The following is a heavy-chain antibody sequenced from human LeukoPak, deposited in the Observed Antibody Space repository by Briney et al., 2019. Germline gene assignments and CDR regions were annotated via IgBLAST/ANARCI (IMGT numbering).Heavy chain of an antibody. D-gene: IGHD6-13*01. V-gene: IGHV3-30*09. J-gene: IGHJ4*02. CDR3: VREVAAGTD. CDR2: VSYDGGDK. CDR1: GVSLNGYDFISQA. Sequence: GGSLTLSSSASGVSLNGYDFISQATQWVRQAPGEGLAWVAVVSYDGGDKNYADSVKGRFAISRDNSKNILYLQMNSLRAEDTAVYYCVREVAAGTDWGQGTLVTVSS.